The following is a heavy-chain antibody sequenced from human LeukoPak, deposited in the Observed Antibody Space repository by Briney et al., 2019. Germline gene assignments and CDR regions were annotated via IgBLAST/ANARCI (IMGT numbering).Heavy chain of an antibody. Sequence: TFGDYAMSWVRQPPGKGLEWIGYIYYSGSTYYNPSLKSRVTISVDTSKNQFSLKLSSVTAADTAVYYCASSDTAMVPLDYWGQGTLVTVSS. CDR2: IYYSGST. CDR1: TFGDYA. V-gene: IGHV4-30-4*08. CDR3: ASSDTAMVPLDY. J-gene: IGHJ4*02. D-gene: IGHD5-18*01.